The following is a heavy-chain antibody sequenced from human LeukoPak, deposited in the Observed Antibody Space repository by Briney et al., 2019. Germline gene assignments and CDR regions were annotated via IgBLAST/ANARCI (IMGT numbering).Heavy chain of an antibody. CDR2: IYTSGST. J-gene: IGHJ4*02. D-gene: IGHD3-22*01. CDR3: ARGPTDRKGGTYYYDSSGSTYYFDY. V-gene: IGHV4-4*07. Sequence: SETLSLTCTVSGGSISSYYWSWIRQPAGKGLEWIGRIYTSGSTKYNPSLKSRVTMSVDTSKNQFSLKLSSVTAADTAVYYCARGPTDRKGGTYYYDSSGSTYYFDYWGQGTLVTVSS. CDR1: GGSISSYY.